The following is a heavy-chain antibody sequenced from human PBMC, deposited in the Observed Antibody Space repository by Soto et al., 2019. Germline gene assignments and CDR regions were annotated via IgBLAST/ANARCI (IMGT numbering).Heavy chain of an antibody. CDR2: ISYDGSNK. CDR1: GFTFSSYA. CDR3: ARGIAAAGISWFDP. V-gene: IGHV3-30-3*01. D-gene: IGHD6-13*01. J-gene: IGHJ5*02. Sequence: QVQLVESGGGVVQPGRSLRLSCAASGFTFSSYAMHWVRQAPGKGLEWVAVISYDGSNKYYADSVKGRFTISRDNSKNTLYLQMNSLRAEDTAVYYCARGIAAAGISWFDPWGQGTLVTVSS.